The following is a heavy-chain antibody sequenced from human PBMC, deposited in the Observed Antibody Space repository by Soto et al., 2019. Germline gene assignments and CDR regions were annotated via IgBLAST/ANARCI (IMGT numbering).Heavy chain of an antibody. CDR3: AKGGGDYVWGSYPDY. V-gene: IGHV3-23*01. J-gene: IGHJ4*02. CDR1: GFTFSSYA. Sequence: EVQLLESGGGLVQPGGSLRLSCAASGFTFSSYAMSWVRQAPVKGLEWVSAISGSGGSTYYADSVKGRFTISRDNSKNTLYLQMNSLRAEATAVYYCAKGGGDYVWGSYPDYWGQGTLVTVSS. D-gene: IGHD3-16*01. CDR2: ISGSGGST.